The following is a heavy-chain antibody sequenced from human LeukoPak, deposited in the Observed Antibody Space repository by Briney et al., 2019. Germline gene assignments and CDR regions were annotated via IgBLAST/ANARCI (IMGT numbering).Heavy chain of an antibody. CDR1: GGSISSYY. Sequence: PSETLSLTCTVSGGSISSYYWSWIRQPPGKGLEWIGYIYYSGSTNYNPSLKSRVTISVDTSKNQFSLKLSSVTAADTAVYYCARGRILWFGELLYANWFDPWGQGTLVTVSS. J-gene: IGHJ5*02. D-gene: IGHD3-10*01. V-gene: IGHV4-59*12. CDR3: ARGRILWFGELLYANWFDP. CDR2: IYYSGST.